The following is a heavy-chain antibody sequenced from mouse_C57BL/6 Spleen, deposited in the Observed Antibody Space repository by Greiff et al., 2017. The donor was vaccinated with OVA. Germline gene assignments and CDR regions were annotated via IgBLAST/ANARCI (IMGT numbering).Heavy chain of an antibody. V-gene: IGHV14-1*01. J-gene: IGHJ1*03. CDR1: GFNIKDYY. D-gene: IGHD1-1*01. CDR2: IDPEDGDT. Sequence: VQLQQSGAELVRPGASVKLSCTASGFNIKDYYMHWVKQRPEQGLEWIGRIDPEDGDTEYAPKFQGRATMTADTSSNTAYLQLSSLTSEDTAVYYCTTYYGSSWDWYFDVWGTGTTVTVSS. CDR3: TTYYGSSWDWYFDV.